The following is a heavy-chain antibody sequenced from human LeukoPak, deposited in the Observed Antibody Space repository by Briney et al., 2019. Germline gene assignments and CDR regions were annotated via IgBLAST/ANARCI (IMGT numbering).Heavy chain of an antibody. CDR2: IYYSGST. CDR3: ARVRRDWDYDYYYYMDV. CDR1: GGSISSYY. V-gene: IGHV4-59*12. J-gene: IGHJ6*03. Sequence: PSETLSLTCTVSGGSISSYYWGWIRQPPGKGLEWIGYIYYSGSTNYNPSLKSRVTISVDTSKNQFSLKLSSVTAADTAVYYCARVRRDWDYDYYYYMDVWGKGTTVTVSS. D-gene: IGHD3/OR15-3a*01.